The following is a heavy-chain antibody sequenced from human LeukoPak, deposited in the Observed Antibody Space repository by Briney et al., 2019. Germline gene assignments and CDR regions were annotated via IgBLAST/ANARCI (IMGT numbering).Heavy chain of an antibody. J-gene: IGHJ4*02. D-gene: IGHD1-26*01. CDR3: ARMTGSAWELLIDS. CDR1: GGSFSGYY. CDR2: INHSGST. V-gene: IGHV4-34*01. Sequence: PSETLSLTCAVYGGSFSGYYWSWIRQPPGKGLEWIGEINHSGSTNYNPSLKSRVTISVDTSKNHFSLKLSSVTAADTAIYYCARMTGSAWELLIDSWGPGTLVTVSS.